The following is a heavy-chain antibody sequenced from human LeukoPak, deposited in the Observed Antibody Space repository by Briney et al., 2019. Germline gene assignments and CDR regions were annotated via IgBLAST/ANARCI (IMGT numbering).Heavy chain of an antibody. J-gene: IGHJ3*02. D-gene: IGHD1-26*01. CDR3: ARRRIVGSTDDAFDI. V-gene: IGHV3-30-3*01. CDR1: GFTFSSYA. CDR2: ISSDGNTQ. Sequence: GRSLRLSCAASGFTFSSYAMHWVRQAPGKGLDWAAVISSDGNTQYYADSVKGRFTTSRDNSNNTLYLQMNSLRADDTAIYYCARRRIVGSTDDAFDIWGQGTMVTLSS.